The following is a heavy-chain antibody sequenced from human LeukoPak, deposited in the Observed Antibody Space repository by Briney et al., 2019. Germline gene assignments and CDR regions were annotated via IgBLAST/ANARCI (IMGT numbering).Heavy chain of an antibody. CDR3: ARLVGAAFDY. J-gene: IGHJ4*02. D-gene: IGHD1-26*01. V-gene: IGHV3-21*01. CDR2: ISSSSYI. CDR1: GFTFSSYS. Sequence: PGGSLRLSSAASGFTFSSYSMNWVRQAPGKGLEWVSSISSSSYIYYADSVKGRFTVSRDNAKNSLYLQMNSLRAEDTAVYYCARLVGAAFDYWGQGTLVTVSS.